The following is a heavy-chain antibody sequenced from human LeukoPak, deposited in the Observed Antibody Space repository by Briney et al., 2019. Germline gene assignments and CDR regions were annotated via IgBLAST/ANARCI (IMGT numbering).Heavy chain of an antibody. CDR1: GYTFTGYY. V-gene: IGHV1-2*02. CDR2: INPNSGGT. Sequence: ASVKVSCKASGYTFTGYYMHWVRQAPGQGLEWMGWINPNSGGTNYAQKFQGRVTMTRDTSISTAYMELSRLRSDDTAVYYCARDAPGVPAAPFDYWGQGTLVTVSS. CDR3: ARDAPGVPAAPFDY. D-gene: IGHD2-2*01. J-gene: IGHJ4*02.